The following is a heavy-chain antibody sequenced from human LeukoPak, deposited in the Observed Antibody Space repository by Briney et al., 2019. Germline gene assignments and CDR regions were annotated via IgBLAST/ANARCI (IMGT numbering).Heavy chain of an antibody. CDR2: ISSSSSYI. Sequence: PGGSLRLSCAASGFTFSSYSMNWVRQAPGKGLEWVSSISSSSSYIYYADSVKGRFTISRDNAKNSLYLQMNSLRAEDTAVYYCARDVGIAVAGETDALDIWGQGTMVTVSS. J-gene: IGHJ3*02. D-gene: IGHD6-19*01. CDR3: ARDVGIAVAGETDALDI. CDR1: GFTFSSYS. V-gene: IGHV3-21*01.